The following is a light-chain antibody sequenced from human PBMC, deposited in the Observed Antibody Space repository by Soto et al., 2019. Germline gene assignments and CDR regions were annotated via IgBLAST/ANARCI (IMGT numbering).Light chain of an antibody. Sequence: QSALTQPRSVSGSPGQSVTISCTGTSSDVGAYNYVSWYQHHPGKAPKLVIYDVTKRPSGVPDRFAGSKSGTTASLTISGLQAEDEADYYCFSYAGSSLWVFGGGTKRTVL. V-gene: IGLV2-11*01. CDR3: FSYAGSSLWV. CDR1: SSDVGAYNY. J-gene: IGLJ3*02. CDR2: DVT.